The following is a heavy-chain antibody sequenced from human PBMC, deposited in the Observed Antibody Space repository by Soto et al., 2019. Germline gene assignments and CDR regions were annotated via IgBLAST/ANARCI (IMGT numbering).Heavy chain of an antibody. D-gene: IGHD3-9*01. J-gene: IGHJ5*02. CDR3: ARDFYDILTRNWFDP. Sequence: ASVKVCCKASGYTFTSYGISWVRQAPGQGLEWMGWISVYNGNTNYAQKLQGRVTMTTDTSTSTAYMELRSLRSDDTAVYYCARDFYDILTRNWFDPWGQGTLVTVSS. V-gene: IGHV1-18*01. CDR1: GYTFTSYG. CDR2: ISVYNGNT.